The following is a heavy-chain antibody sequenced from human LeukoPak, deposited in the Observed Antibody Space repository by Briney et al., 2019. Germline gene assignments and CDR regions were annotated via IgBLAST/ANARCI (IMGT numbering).Heavy chain of an antibody. D-gene: IGHD5-24*01. CDR3: ARARAKLEMATLMDFYGMDV. Sequence: ASVKVSCKASGYTFTSHGISWVRQAPGQGLEWMGGIIPIFGTANYAQKFQGRVTITADESTSTAYMELSSLRSEDTAVYYCARARAKLEMATLMDFYGMDVWGQGTTVTVSS. CDR2: IIPIFGTA. V-gene: IGHV1-69*13. J-gene: IGHJ6*02. CDR1: GYTFTSHG.